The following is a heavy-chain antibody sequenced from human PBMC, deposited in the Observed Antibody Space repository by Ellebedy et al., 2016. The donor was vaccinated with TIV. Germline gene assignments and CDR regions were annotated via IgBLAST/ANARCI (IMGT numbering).Heavy chain of an antibody. D-gene: IGHD3-22*01. CDR1: GGSISSYY. V-gene: IGHV4-59*12. J-gene: IGHJ6*02. CDR3: ARGLWDYDSSGYYPDV. Sequence: SETLSLXCTVSGGSISSYYWSWIRQPPGKGLEWIGYIYYSGSTNYNPSLKSRVTISVDTSKNQFSLKLSSVTAADTAVYYCARGLWDYDSSGYYPDVWGQGTTVTVSS. CDR2: IYYSGST.